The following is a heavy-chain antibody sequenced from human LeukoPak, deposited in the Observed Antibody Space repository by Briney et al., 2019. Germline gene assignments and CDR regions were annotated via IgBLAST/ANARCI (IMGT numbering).Heavy chain of an antibody. V-gene: IGHV3-66*03. CDR1: GFTVSSNY. CDR3: ARDPVRYCTNGVCYLDY. D-gene: IGHD2-8*01. J-gene: IGHJ4*02. CDR2: IYSCGST. Sequence: GGSLRLSCAASGFTVSSNYMSWVRQAPGKGLEWVSVIYSCGSTYYADSVKGRFTISRDNSKNTLYLQMGSLRAEDMAVYYCARDPVRYCTNGVCYLDYWGQGTLVTVSS.